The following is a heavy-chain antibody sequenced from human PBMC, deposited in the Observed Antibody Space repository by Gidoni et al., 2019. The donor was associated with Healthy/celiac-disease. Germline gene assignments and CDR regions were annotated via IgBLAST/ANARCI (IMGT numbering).Heavy chain of an antibody. Sequence: EVQLVEYGGGVVKPGGSLRLSGAAAGFTFSNAGMSWVRQAPGKGLGWVGRIKRKTDGWTTDYAAPVKVSFTISRDDSKNTLYLQMNSLKTEYTAVYYCTTYYYDPSVDWGQGTLVTVSS. D-gene: IGHD3-22*01. J-gene: IGHJ4*02. CDR2: IKRKTDGWTT. V-gene: IGHV3-15*01. CDR1: GFTFSNAG. CDR3: TTYYYDPSVD.